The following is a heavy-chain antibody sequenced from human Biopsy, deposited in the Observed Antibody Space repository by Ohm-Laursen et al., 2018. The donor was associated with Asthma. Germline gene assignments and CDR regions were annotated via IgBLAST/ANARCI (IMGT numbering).Heavy chain of an antibody. Sequence: GSSVKVSCKASGDSLGSFINYAISWVRQAPRQGLEWMGGLIPVLGTADYAPMFEGRVTITADESTTTAYMELSSLRSEDTAVYYCVTSGGDYGYFGPDVWGQGTTVTVSS. D-gene: IGHD4-17*01. V-gene: IGHV1-69*01. CDR2: LIPVLGTA. CDR3: VTSGGDYGYFGPDV. J-gene: IGHJ6*02. CDR1: GDSLGSFINYA.